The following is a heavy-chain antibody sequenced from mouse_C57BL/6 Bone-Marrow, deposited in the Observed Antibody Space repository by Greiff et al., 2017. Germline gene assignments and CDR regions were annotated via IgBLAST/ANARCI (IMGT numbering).Heavy chain of an antibody. CDR2: IDPENGDT. J-gene: IGHJ2*01. Sequence: VQLQQSGAELVRPGASVKFSCTASGFNIKDDYMHWVKQRPEQGLEWIGWIDPENGDTDYASKFQGKATITADTSSNTAYLQLSSLTSEDAAVYCWTTWWVVASGGRGNALTVSA. V-gene: IGHV14-4*01. D-gene: IGHD1-1*01. CDR3: TTWWVVAS. CDR1: GFNIKDDY.